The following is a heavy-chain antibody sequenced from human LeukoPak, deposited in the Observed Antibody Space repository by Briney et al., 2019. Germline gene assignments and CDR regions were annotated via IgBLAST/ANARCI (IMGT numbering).Heavy chain of an antibody. J-gene: IGHJ3*02. D-gene: IGHD4-23*01. V-gene: IGHV4-30-2*01. CDR3: ARDGDGGNSGAFDI. CDR1: GGSFSGYY. CDR2: IYHSGST. Sequence: SETLSLTCAVYGGSFSGYYWSWIRQPPGKGLEWIGYIYHSGSTYYNPSLKSRVTISVDRSKNQFSLKLSSVTAADTAVYYCARDGDGGNSGAFDIWGQGTMVTVSS.